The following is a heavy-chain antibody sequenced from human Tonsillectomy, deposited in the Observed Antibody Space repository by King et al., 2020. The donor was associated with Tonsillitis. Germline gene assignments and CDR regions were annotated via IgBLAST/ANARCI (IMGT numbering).Heavy chain of an antibody. D-gene: IGHD1-26*01. CDR3: ARSVSGSFDY. Sequence: HLQLQESGPGVVKPSETLSLTCTVSGGSISSSDHYWAWIRQPPGKGLEWIGYMYYSGTIFYNPSLKSRITISGGTSANRFSLKLSSVTAADTAVYFCARSVSGSFDYWGQGALVTVSS. CDR2: MYYSGTI. J-gene: IGHJ4*02. CDR1: GGSISSSDHY. V-gene: IGHV4-39*01.